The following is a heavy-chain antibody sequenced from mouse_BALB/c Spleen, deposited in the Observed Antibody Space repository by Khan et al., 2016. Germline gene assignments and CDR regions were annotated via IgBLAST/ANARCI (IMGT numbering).Heavy chain of an antibody. D-gene: IGHD2-4*01. V-gene: IGHV1-69*02. CDR2: IFPSDSYT. Sequence: QVQLQQPGAELVRPGASVKLSCKASGYTFTSYWINWMKQRPGQGLEWIGNIFPSDSYTNYNQKFKDKATLNVDKSSSTAYMQLSRPTSEDSAIXYCTRGESTMISGFAYWCPGTLFTVSA. J-gene: IGHJ3*01. CDR1: GYTFTSYW. CDR3: TRGESTMISGFAY.